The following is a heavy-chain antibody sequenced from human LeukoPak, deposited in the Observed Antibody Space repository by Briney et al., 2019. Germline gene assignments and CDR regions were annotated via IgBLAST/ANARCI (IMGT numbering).Heavy chain of an antibody. Sequence: PGGSLRLSCAASGFTSSSSAMSWVRQAPGKGLEWVSAINPSGDGTYYAESVRGRFTISRDNSKNTVYLQMNSLRAEDTAAYYCARQRGYCSSGSCYFDYWGQGTLVTVSS. D-gene: IGHD2-15*01. CDR3: ARQRGYCSSGSCYFDY. CDR2: INPSGDGT. J-gene: IGHJ4*02. CDR1: GFTSSSSA. V-gene: IGHV3-23*01.